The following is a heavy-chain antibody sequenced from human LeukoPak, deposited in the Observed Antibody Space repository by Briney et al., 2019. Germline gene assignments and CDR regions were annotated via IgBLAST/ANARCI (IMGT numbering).Heavy chain of an antibody. D-gene: IGHD2-21*01. CDR2: IYTSGST. V-gene: IGHV4-4*09. Sequence: PSETLSLTCTVSGGSISSYYWSWIRQPPGKGLEWIGYIYTSGSTNYNPSLKSRVTISVDTSKNQFSLKLSSVTAADTAVYYCAGSRVRLYSEVLLWGQGTLVTVSS. J-gene: IGHJ4*02. CDR3: AGSRVRLYSEVLL. CDR1: GGSISSYY.